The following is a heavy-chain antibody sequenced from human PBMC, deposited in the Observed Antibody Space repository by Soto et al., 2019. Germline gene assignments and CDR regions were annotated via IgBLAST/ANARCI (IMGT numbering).Heavy chain of an antibody. D-gene: IGHD5-12*01. CDR3: AASHVDIVATIGYAFDI. V-gene: IGHV1-58*02. J-gene: IGHJ3*02. CDR1: GFTFTSSA. CDR2: IVVGSGNT. Sequence: SVKVSCKASGFTFTSSAMQWVRQARGQRLEWIGWIVVGSGNTNYAQKFQERVTITRDMSTSTAYMELSSLRSEDTAVYYCAASHVDIVATIGYAFDIWGQGTMVTVS.